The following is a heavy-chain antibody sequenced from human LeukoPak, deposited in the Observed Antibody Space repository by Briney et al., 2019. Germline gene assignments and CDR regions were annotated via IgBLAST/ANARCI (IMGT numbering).Heavy chain of an antibody. CDR2: INHSGST. V-gene: IGHV4-34*01. J-gene: IGHJ6*03. CDR3: ARGHSNLWNNNPVRHPSRAYYYYYYMDV. CDR1: GGSFSGYY. D-gene: IGHD1/OR15-1a*01. Sequence: PSETLSLNCPVYGGSFSGYYWSWIRQPPGKGLEWIGEINHSGSTNYNPSLKSRVTISVDTSKNQFSLKLSYVTAADTAEYYCARGHSNLWNNNPVRHPSRAYYYYYYMDVRGKGTTVTVFS.